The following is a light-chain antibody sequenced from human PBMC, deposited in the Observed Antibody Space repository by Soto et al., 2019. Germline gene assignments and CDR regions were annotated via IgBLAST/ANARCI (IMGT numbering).Light chain of an antibody. J-gene: IGKJ1*01. CDR3: QQSYSRMT. CDR2: AAS. CDR1: QSISSY. V-gene: IGKV1-39*01. Sequence: DIQMTQSPSTLSAFVGDRVTITCRASQSISSYVSWYQQKPGKAPKLLIYAASRLESGVPSRFSGSRSGTDFTLTISSLQPEDFATYYCQQSYSRMTFGQGTKVDIK.